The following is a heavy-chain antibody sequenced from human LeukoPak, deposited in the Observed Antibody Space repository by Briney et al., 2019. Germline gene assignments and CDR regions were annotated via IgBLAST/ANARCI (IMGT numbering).Heavy chain of an antibody. CDR3: ARAASVGVVILEPFDY. CDR2: IGSNGGST. J-gene: IGHJ4*02. V-gene: IGHV3-64*01. CDR1: GFTFSSYV. D-gene: IGHD3-3*01. Sequence: GGSLRLSCAASGFTFSSYVMQWVRQAPGKGLEYVSAIGSNGGSTYYANSVKGRFTISRDNSKNTLYLQMGSLRAEDTAVYYCARAASVGVVILEPFDYWGQGTLVTVSS.